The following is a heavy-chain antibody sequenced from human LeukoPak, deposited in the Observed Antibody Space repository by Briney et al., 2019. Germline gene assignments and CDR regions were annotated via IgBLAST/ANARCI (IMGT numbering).Heavy chain of an antibody. V-gene: IGHV3-66*01. CDR1: GFTVSSNY. CDR2: IYSGGST. CDR3: AREGRLWFGEKAFDI. D-gene: IGHD3-10*01. J-gene: IGHJ3*02. Sequence: GGSLRLSCAASGFTVSSNYMSWVRQAPGKGLEWVSVIYSGGSTYYADSVKGRFTISRDNSKNTLYLQMNSLRAEDTAVYYCAREGRLWFGEKAFDIWGQGTMVTVSS.